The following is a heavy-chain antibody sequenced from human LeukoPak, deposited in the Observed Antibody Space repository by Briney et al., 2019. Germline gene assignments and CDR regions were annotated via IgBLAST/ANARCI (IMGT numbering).Heavy chain of an antibody. CDR1: GYTFGAYY. D-gene: IGHD5-24*01. CDR2: IRPNSGGT. Sequence: ASVKVSCKASGYTFGAYYMYWVRQAPGQGLEWMGWIRPNSGGTNYTQKFQGRVTMTRDTSISTAYMELSRLRSDDTAVYYCAREMATVNYFDYWGQGTLVTVSS. CDR3: AREMATVNYFDY. J-gene: IGHJ4*02. V-gene: IGHV1-2*02.